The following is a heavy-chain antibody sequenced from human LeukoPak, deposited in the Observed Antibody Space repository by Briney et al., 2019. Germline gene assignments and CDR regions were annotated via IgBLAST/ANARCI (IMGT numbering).Heavy chain of an antibody. D-gene: IGHD6-13*01. CDR1: GFTFSSHN. CDR3: AKAYSSIWSYFDY. V-gene: IGHV3-21*04. CDR2: ISSSSSYI. J-gene: IGHJ4*02. Sequence: GGSLRLSCAASGFTFSSHNMNWVRQVPGKGLEWVSSISSSSSYIFYADSVKGRFTISRDNAKNSLYLQMNSLRAEDTALYYCAKAYSSIWSYFDYWGQGTLVTVSS.